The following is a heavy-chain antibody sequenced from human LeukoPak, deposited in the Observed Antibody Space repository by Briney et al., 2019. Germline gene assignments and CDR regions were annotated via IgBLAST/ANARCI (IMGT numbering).Heavy chain of an antibody. CDR2: IYYSGST. J-gene: IGHJ6*03. D-gene: IGHD2-2*01. V-gene: IGHV4-59*01. CDR1: RGSISNYY. Sequence: PSETLSLTCTVSRGSISNYYWSWIRQPPGKGLEGIGYIYYSGSTNYNPSLKSRVTISVDTSKNQFSLKLSSVTAADTAVYYCARAKQGDCSSTSCYFGYYYYYMDVWGKGTTVTVSS. CDR3: ARAKQGDCSSTSCYFGYYYYYMDV.